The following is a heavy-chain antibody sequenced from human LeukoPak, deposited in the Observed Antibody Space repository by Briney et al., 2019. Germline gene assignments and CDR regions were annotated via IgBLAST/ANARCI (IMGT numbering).Heavy chain of an antibody. J-gene: IGHJ4*02. CDR2: INHSGST. Sequence: NPSETLSLTCAVYGGSFSGYYWSWIRQPPGKGLEWIGEINHSGSTNYNPSLKSRVTISVDTSKNQFSLKLSSVTAADTAVYYCARTGGILTGYSVDYWGQGTLVTVSS. CDR1: GGSFSGYY. V-gene: IGHV4-34*01. D-gene: IGHD3-9*01. CDR3: ARTGGILTGYSVDY.